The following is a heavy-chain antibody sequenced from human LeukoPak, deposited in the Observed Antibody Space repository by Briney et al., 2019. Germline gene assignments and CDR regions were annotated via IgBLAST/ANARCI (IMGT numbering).Heavy chain of an antibody. CDR1: GFTFSSYS. CDR3: ASDTYGSGSYWFDP. D-gene: IGHD3-10*01. CDR2: ISSSSSTI. V-gene: IGHV3-48*01. J-gene: IGHJ5*02. Sequence: PGGSLRLSCAASGFTFSSYSMNWVRQAPGKGLEWVSYISSSSSTIYYADSVKGRFTISRDNAKNSLYLQMNSLRAEDTAVYYCASDTYGSGSYWFDPWGQGTLVTVSS.